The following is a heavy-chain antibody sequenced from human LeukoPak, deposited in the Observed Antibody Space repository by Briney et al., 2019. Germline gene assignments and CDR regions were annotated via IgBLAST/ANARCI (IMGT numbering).Heavy chain of an antibody. CDR2: ISSYSGAT. CDR3: ARVRSGSYFDY. D-gene: IGHD3-10*01. V-gene: IGHV3-48*02. Sequence: GGSLRLSCAASGLTFSASNMNWVRQAPGKGLEWISYISSYSGATYYADSVKGRFTISRDDAKNSLYLQMNSLRDEDTAVYYCARVRSGSYFDYWGQGTLVTVTS. J-gene: IGHJ4*02. CDR1: GLTFSASN.